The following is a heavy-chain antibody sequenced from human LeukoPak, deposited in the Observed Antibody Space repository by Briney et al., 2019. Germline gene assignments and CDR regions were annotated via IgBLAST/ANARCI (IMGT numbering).Heavy chain of an antibody. D-gene: IGHD3-3*01. CDR2: IYSGGST. J-gene: IGHJ4*02. CDR1: GFTFDDYG. Sequence: PGGSLRLSCAASGFTFDDYGMSWVRQAPGKGLEWVSVIYSGGSTYYADSVKGRFTISRDNSKNTLYLQMNSLRAEDTAVYYCARDPGPFFYFDYWGQGTLVTVSS. V-gene: IGHV3-66*01. CDR3: ARDPGPFFYFDY.